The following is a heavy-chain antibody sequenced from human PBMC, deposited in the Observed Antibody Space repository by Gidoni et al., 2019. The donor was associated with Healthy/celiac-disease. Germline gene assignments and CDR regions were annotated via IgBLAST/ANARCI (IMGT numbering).Heavy chain of an antibody. V-gene: IGHV1-69*01. CDR1: GGTFSSYA. D-gene: IGHD6-19*01. J-gene: IGHJ4*02. Sequence: QVQLVQSGAEVKKPGSSVNVSCKAAGGTFSSYAISWVLQAPGQGLELIGGIIPIFGTANYAQKFQGRVTITADESTSTAYMELSSLRSEDTAVYYCARAGYGQWAGLFDYWGQGTLVTVSS. CDR3: ARAGYGQWAGLFDY. CDR2: IIPIFGTA.